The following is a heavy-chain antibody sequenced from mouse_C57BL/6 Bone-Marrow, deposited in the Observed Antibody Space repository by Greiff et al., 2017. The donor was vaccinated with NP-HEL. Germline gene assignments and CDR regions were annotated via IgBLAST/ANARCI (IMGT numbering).Heavy chain of an antibody. CDR3: ASDRLGRSAWFAY. Sequence: EVKLVESGGGLVKPGGSLKLSCAASGFTFSSYAMSWVRQTPEKRLEWVATISDGGSYTYYPDNVKGRFTISRDNAKNILYLQMSHLKSEDTAMYYCASDRLGRSAWFAYWGQGTLVTVSA. V-gene: IGHV5-4*03. D-gene: IGHD4-1*01. J-gene: IGHJ3*01. CDR2: ISDGGSYT. CDR1: GFTFSSYA.